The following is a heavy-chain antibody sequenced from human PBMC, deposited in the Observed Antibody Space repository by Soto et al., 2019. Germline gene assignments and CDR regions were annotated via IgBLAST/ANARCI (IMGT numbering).Heavy chain of an antibody. Sequence: AASVKVSCKASGYTFTSYAMHWVRQAPGQRLEWMGWINAGNGNTKYSQKFQGRVTITRDTSASTAYMELSSLRSEDTAVYYCARDRGYSGYDTGMFDYWGQGTLVTVSS. V-gene: IGHV1-3*01. D-gene: IGHD5-12*01. J-gene: IGHJ4*02. CDR2: INAGNGNT. CDR3: ARDRGYSGYDTGMFDY. CDR1: GYTFTSYA.